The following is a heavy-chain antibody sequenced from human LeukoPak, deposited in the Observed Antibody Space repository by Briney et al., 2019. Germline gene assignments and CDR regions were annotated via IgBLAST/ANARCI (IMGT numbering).Heavy chain of an antibody. J-gene: IGHJ6*02. V-gene: IGHV3-53*01. CDR3: ARDADYDFYGMDV. D-gene: IGHD3-3*01. Sequence: PGGSLRLSCAASGFTFSDYAMSWVRQAPGKGLEWVSVIYSGGSTYYADSVKGRFTISRDNSKNTLYLQMNSLRAEDTAVYYCARDADYDFYGMDVWGQGTTVTVSS. CDR2: IYSGGST. CDR1: GFTFSDYA.